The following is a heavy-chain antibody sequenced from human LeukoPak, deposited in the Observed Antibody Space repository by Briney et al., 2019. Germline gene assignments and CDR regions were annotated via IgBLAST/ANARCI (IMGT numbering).Heavy chain of an antibody. J-gene: IGHJ3*02. CDR1: GGSFSDYY. CDR2: INHSGST. CDR3: ARPTIALLAFDI. V-gene: IGHV4-34*01. D-gene: IGHD5-24*01. Sequence: PSETLSLTCAVYGGSFSDYYWSWIRQPPGKGLEWIGEINHSGSTNSNPSLKGRVTISIDTSKNQFSLELSPVTAADTAVYYCARPTIALLAFDIWGQGTMVTASS.